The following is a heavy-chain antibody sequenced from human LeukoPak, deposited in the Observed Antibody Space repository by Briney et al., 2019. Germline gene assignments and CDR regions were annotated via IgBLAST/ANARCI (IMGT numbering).Heavy chain of an antibody. D-gene: IGHD4-23*01. CDR2: ISGSGGST. Sequence: PGGSLRLSCAASGFTFSTYAVNWVRQAPGRGLEWVSTISGSGGSTYYADSVKGRFTISRDNSKNTLYLQMNSLRAEDTAVYYCAKESIRWSLDYWGQGTLLTVSS. CDR1: GFTFSTYA. J-gene: IGHJ4*02. CDR3: AKESIRWSLDY. V-gene: IGHV3-23*01.